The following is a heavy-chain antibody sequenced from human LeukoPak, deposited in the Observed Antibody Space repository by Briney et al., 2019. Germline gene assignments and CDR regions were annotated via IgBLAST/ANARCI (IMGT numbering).Heavy chain of an antibody. CDR3: ARDYFWSGYRNHIPNWFDP. Sequence: PGRSLRLPCEVSGFIFSSYWMHWVRRAPGKGLGWVARINNDGSNTIYADSVKGRFTVSRDKAKNTLYLQMNSLRAEDTAVYYCARDYFWSGYRNHIPNWFDPWGQGTLVTVSS. CDR1: GFIFSSYW. CDR2: INNDGSNT. V-gene: IGHV3-74*01. J-gene: IGHJ5*02. D-gene: IGHD3-3*01.